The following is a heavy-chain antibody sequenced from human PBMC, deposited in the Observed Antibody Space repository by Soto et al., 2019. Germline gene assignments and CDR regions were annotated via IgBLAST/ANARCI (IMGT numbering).Heavy chain of an antibody. V-gene: IGHV3-23*01. D-gene: IGHD6-6*01. J-gene: IGHJ6*02. CDR2: ISGSGGST. Sequence: GGSLRLSCAASGFTFSSYAMSWVRQAPGKGLEWVSAISGSGGSTYYADSVKGRFTISRDNSKNTLYLQMNSLRAEDTAVYYCAKGEAARPRDYYYYGMDVWGQGTTVTVSS. CDR3: AKGEAARPRDYYYYGMDV. CDR1: GFTFSSYA.